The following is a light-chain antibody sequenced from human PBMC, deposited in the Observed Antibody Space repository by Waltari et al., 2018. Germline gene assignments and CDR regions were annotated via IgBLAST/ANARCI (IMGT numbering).Light chain of an antibody. J-gene: IGLJ3*02. Sequence: QSVLTQPPSASGTPGQRVTISCSGTTSNIGSDTVNWFRHLPGTAPKLRMESYTRRPAGGPDRFSGSKSGTSASLAISGLQSDDEADYYCAAWDYRLNIWVFGGGTKLTVL. CDR2: SYT. CDR3: AAWDYRLNIWV. V-gene: IGLV1-44*01. CDR1: TSNIGSDT.